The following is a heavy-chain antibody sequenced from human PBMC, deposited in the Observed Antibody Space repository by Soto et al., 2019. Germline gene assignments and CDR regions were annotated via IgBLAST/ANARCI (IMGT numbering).Heavy chain of an antibody. Sequence: ASVKVSCKVSGYTLTELSMHWVRQAPGKGLEWMGGFDPEDGETIYAQKFQGRVTMTEDTSTDTAYMELSSLRSEDTAVYYCATVATAGPSYTSCYNCPGLDAFDIWGQGTMVTVSS. D-gene: IGHD2-2*02. CDR3: ATVATAGPSYTSCYNCPGLDAFDI. CDR1: GYTLTELS. CDR2: FDPEDGET. J-gene: IGHJ3*02. V-gene: IGHV1-24*01.